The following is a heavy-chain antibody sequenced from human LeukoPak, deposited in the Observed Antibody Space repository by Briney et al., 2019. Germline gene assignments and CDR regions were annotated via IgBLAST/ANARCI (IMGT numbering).Heavy chain of an antibody. V-gene: IGHV1-18*01. CDR1: GYTFTSYG. Sequence: GASVKVSCKASGYTFTSYGISWVRQAPGQGLEWMGWISAYNGNTNYAQKLQGRVTMTTDTSTSTAYMELRSLRSDDTAVYYCARHYGSGSYYKAPRARYMDVWGKGTTVTISS. J-gene: IGHJ6*03. CDR2: ISAYNGNT. D-gene: IGHD3-10*01. CDR3: ARHYGSGSYYKAPRARYMDV.